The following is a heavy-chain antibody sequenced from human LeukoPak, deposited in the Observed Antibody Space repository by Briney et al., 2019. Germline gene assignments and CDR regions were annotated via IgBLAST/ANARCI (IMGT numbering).Heavy chain of an antibody. D-gene: IGHD1-26*01. Sequence: PGGSLRLSCAASGFTFSSYWMSWVRQAPGKGLEWVSVIYSGGSTYYAVSVKGRFTISRDNSKNTLYLQMNSLRAEDTAVYYCARDGTPYPANYYYGMDVWGQGTTVTVSS. CDR2: IYSGGST. CDR1: GFTFSSYW. CDR3: ARDGTPYPANYYYGMDV. J-gene: IGHJ6*02. V-gene: IGHV3-66*01.